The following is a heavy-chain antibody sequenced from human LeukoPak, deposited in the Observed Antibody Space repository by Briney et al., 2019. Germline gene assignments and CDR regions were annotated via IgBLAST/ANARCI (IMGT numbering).Heavy chain of an antibody. V-gene: IGHV4-4*07. CDR1: GGSISSYH. CDR3: AREMDSSGYYWLDY. CDR2: IFHSGST. J-gene: IGHJ4*02. D-gene: IGHD3-22*01. Sequence: PSETLSLTCRVSGGSISSYHWSWIRQPAGKALEWVGRIFHSGSTDYNPSLKSRVTMSVDTSKNQFSLNMTSVTAADTAVYYCAREMDSSGYYWLDYWGRGTLVTVSS.